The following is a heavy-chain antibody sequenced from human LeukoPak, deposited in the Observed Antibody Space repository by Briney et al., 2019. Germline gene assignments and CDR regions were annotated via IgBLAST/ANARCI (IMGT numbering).Heavy chain of an antibody. CDR3: DGDLVAAGTDY. CDR1: GGSISSGNW. J-gene: IGHJ4*02. D-gene: IGHD6-13*01. CDR2: IYHSGST. Sequence: PSGTLSLTCAVSGGSISSGNWWSWVRQPPGKGLEWIGQIYHSGSTNYNPSLKSRVTISVEKSKNQFSLNLTSVTAADAPVYYCDGDLVAAGTDYCGRGTLVTVSS. V-gene: IGHV4-4*02.